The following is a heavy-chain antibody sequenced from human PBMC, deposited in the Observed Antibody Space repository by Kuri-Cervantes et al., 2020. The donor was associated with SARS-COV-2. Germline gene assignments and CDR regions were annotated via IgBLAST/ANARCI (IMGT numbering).Heavy chain of an antibody. V-gene: IGHV1-8*01. CDR1: GYTFTSYD. D-gene: IGHD3-9*01. CDR3: ASGYILTGYYMAHYYYYGMDV. Sequence: GGSLRLSCKASGYTFTSYDINWVRQATGQGLEWVGWMNPSSGNTGYAQKFQGRVTMTRNTSISTAYMELSSLRSEDTAVYYCASGYILTGYYMAHYYYYGMDVWGQGTTVTVSS. J-gene: IGHJ6*02. CDR2: MNPSSGNT.